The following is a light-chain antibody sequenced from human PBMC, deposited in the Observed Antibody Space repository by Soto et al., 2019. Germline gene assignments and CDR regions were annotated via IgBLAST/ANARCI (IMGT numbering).Light chain of an antibody. CDR3: QQTYTTPQIT. CDR1: QSISRY. V-gene: IGKV1-39*01. CDR2: GAS. J-gene: IGKJ5*01. Sequence: DIQMTQSPSSLSASVGDRVTITSRASQSISRYLNCYQQKPXRAPKLXXYGASYLKTGVPTRFSGSGSGTDLTLTISSLQPEDFAIYYCQQTYTTPQITFGQGTRLEIK.